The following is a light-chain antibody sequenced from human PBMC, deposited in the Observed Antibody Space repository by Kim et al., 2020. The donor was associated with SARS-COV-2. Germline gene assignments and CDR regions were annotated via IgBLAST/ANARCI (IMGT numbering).Light chain of an antibody. CDR1: QGISNY. J-gene: IGKJ5*01. Sequence: ASVGDRVTITCRASQGISNYLTWYQQKPGRAPKLLISDASNLETGVPSRFSGSGSGTDFTFTISSLQPEDIATYYCQQYDNLPITFGQGTRLEIK. V-gene: IGKV1-33*01. CDR2: DAS. CDR3: QQYDNLPIT.